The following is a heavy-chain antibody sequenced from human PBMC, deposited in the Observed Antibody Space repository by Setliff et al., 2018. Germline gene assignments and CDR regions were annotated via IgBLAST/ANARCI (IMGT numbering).Heavy chain of an antibody. Sequence: AASVKVSCKASGYTLSNSILSWVRQAPGQGLEWVGWISAYNGKTYSAQKFQDRVTLTTHTSTNMGYLELRDLRSDDTAVYYCLRLVRYCTKIACQATSGDEVWGLGTLVTVS. CDR3: LRLVRYCTKIACQATSGDEV. CDR2: ISAYNGKT. CDR1: GYTLSNSI. J-gene: IGHJ4*02. D-gene: IGHD2-8*01. V-gene: IGHV1-18*01.